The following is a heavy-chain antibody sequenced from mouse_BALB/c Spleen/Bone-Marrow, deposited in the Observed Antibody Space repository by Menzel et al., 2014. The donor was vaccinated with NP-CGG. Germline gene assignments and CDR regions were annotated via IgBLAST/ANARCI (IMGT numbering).Heavy chain of an antibody. Sequence: VNVVESGAELVRPGSSVKISCKASGYVFXTYWMNWVKQRPGQGLEWIGQIYPGDGDTNYNGKFKGTATLTADKSSSTAYMQLSSLTSEDSAVYFCARSGYGSSYDYWGQGTTLTVSS. J-gene: IGHJ2*01. V-gene: IGHV1-80*01. CDR3: ARSGYGSSYDY. CDR2: IYPGDGDT. D-gene: IGHD1-1*01. CDR1: GYVFXTYW.